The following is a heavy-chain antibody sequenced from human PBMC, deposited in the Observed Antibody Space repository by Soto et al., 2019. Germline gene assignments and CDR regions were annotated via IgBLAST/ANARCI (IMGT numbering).Heavy chain of an antibody. CDR2: TYYRSKWYN. J-gene: IGHJ6*02. D-gene: IGHD1-7*01. Sequence: SQTLSLTCGISGDSVSSNSAAWNWIRQSPSRGLEWLRRTYYRSKWYNDYAVSVKSRITIIPDTSKNQFSLQLNSVSPEDTAVYYCARDRAKAGELPEDFNYYGLDVWGQGSTVTVSS. V-gene: IGHV6-1*01. CDR1: GDSVSSNSAA. CDR3: ARDRAKAGELPEDFNYYGLDV.